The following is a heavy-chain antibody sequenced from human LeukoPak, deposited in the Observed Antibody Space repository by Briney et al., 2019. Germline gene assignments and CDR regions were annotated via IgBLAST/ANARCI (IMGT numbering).Heavy chain of an antibody. V-gene: IGHV3-30*18. J-gene: IGHJ4*02. Sequence: GGSLRLSCAASGFTFSSYGMHWVRQAPGKGLEWVAVISYDGSNKYYADSVKGRFTISRYNSKNTLYLQMNSLRAEDTAVYYCAKDLYIGFDYWGQGTLVTVSS. CDR2: ISYDGSNK. D-gene: IGHD1-26*01. CDR1: GFTFSSYG. CDR3: AKDLYIGFDY.